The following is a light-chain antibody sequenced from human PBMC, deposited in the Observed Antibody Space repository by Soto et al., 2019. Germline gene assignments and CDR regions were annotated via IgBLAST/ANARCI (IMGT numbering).Light chain of an antibody. CDR1: QSVRSN. CDR2: GAS. V-gene: IGKV3D-15*01. Sequence: EIVMTQSPATLSVSPGERATLSCRASQSVRSNLAWYQQKPGQAPRLLIYGASSRATGIPDRFSGSGSGTDFTLTISSLQSEDFAVYYCQQYNNWWTFGQGTKVDIK. CDR3: QQYNNWWT. J-gene: IGKJ1*01.